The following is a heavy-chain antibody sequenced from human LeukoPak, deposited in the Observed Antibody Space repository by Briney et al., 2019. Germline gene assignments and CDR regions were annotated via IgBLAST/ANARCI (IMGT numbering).Heavy chain of an antibody. D-gene: IGHD3-16*02. J-gene: IGHJ3*02. CDR2: ISGSGGST. CDR1: GFTFSSYA. Sequence: GGSLRLSCAASGFTFSSYAMSWVRQAPGKGLEWVSAISGSGGSTYYADSVKGRFTISRDNSKNTLYLQMNSLRAEDTAVYYCAKDPYYDYVWGSYRYWLRAFDIWGQGTMVTVSS. CDR3: AKDPYYDYVWGSYRYWLRAFDI. V-gene: IGHV3-23*01.